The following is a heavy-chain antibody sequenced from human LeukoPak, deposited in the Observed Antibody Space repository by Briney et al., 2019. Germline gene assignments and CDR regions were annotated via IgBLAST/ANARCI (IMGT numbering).Heavy chain of an antibody. Sequence: PGGSLRLSCAASGFTFSSYGMHWIRQAPGKGLEWVSYISSSGCTIYYADSVKGRFTISRGNAKNSLYLQMNSLRAEDTAVYYCARGRDGRIRHDYWGQGTLVTVSS. J-gene: IGHJ4*02. V-gene: IGHV3-48*04. CDR1: GFTFSSYG. CDR2: ISSSGCTI. CDR3: ARGRDGRIRHDY. D-gene: IGHD5-24*01.